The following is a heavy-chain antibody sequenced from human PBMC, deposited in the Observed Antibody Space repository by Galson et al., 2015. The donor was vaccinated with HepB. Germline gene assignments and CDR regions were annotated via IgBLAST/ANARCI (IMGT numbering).Heavy chain of an antibody. V-gene: IGHV3-23*01. Sequence: SLRLSCAASGFTFSSYSMGWVRQAPGKGLEWVSAISGSGGNTYYADSVKGRFTISRDNSKNTLYLQMNSLRAEDTAVYFCAKDALYCSTATCYAADYWGQGTLVTVSS. J-gene: IGHJ4*02. CDR2: ISGSGGNT. D-gene: IGHD2-2*01. CDR1: GFTFSSYS. CDR3: AKDALYCSTATCYAADY.